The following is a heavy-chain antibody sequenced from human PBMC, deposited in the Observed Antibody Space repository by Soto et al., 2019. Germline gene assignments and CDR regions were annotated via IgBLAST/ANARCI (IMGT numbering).Heavy chain of an antibody. CDR2: IKEDGSDK. Sequence: DVQLVESGGGLVQPGGSLRLSCAASGFTFSNYWMNWVRQAPGKGLEWVANIKEDGSDKYYVDAVKGRFTISRDNAKNALYMQMNNLRAEDTAVFYRARGAPGGFSNDYWGQGTLVTVSS. J-gene: IGHJ4*02. V-gene: IGHV3-7*01. CDR1: GFTFSNYW. CDR3: ARGAPGGFSNDY. D-gene: IGHD3-10*01.